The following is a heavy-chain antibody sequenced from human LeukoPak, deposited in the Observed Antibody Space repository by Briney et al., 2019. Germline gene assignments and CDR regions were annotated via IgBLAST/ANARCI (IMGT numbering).Heavy chain of an antibody. D-gene: IGHD6-19*01. Sequence: PRGSLRLSCAASELTFSRYSMNWVRQAPGKGLEWVSSISSSSSYIYYADSVKGRFTISRDNAKNSLYLQMNSLRAEDTAVYYCARSGYSSGWYSEGIGYWGQGTLVTVSS. CDR3: ARSGYSSGWYSEGIGY. CDR1: ELTFSRYS. J-gene: IGHJ4*02. V-gene: IGHV3-21*01. CDR2: ISSSSSYI.